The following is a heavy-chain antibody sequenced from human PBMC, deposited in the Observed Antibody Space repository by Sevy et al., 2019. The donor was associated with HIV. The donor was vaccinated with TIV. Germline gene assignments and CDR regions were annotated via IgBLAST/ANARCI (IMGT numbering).Heavy chain of an antibody. J-gene: IGHJ6*02. CDR1: GYTFTSYG. CDR2: ISAYNGNT. V-gene: IGHV1-18*01. D-gene: IGHD5-18*01. Sequence: ASVKVSFKASGYTFTSYGISWVRQAPGQGLEWMGWISAYNGNTNYAQKLQGRVTMTTDTSTSTAYMELRSLRSDDTAVYYCAREASPNRGYSYGTTLNYYYYGMDVWGQGTTVTVSS. CDR3: AREASPNRGYSYGTTLNYYYYGMDV.